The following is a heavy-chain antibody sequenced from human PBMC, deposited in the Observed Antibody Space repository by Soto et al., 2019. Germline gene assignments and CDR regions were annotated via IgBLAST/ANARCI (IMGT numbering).Heavy chain of an antibody. J-gene: IGHJ6*02. V-gene: IGHV3-33*01. CDR1: GFTFSSYD. CDR3: ARYGGCSSTSCYMEGYYYGMDV. D-gene: IGHD2-2*02. Sequence: GGSLRLSCAASGFTFSSYDMHWVRQAPGKGLEWVAVIWYDGSNKYYADSVKGRFTISRDNSKNTLYLQMNSLRAEDTAVYYCARYGGCSSTSCYMEGYYYGMDVWGQGTTVTVSS. CDR2: IWYDGSNK.